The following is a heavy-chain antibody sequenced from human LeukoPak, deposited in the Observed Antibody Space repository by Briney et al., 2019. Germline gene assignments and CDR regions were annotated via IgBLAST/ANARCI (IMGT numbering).Heavy chain of an antibody. CDR1: GGSISSGSYY. CDR3: ACEGAIVVVLDAFDI. V-gene: IGHV4-61*02. Sequence: SETLSLTCTVSGGSISSGSYYWSWIRQPAGKGLEWIGRIYTSGSTNYNPSLKSRVTISVDTSKNQFSLKLSSVTAADTAVYYCACEGAIVVVLDAFDIWGQGTMVTVSS. CDR2: IYTSGST. D-gene: IGHD3-22*01. J-gene: IGHJ3*02.